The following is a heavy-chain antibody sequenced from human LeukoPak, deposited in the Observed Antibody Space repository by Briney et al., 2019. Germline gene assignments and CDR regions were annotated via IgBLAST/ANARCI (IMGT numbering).Heavy chain of an antibody. D-gene: IGHD3-22*01. Sequence: GGSLRLSCAASGFTLSSYAMSWVRQAPGKGLEWVSAISGSGGSTYYADSVKGRFTISRDNSKNTLYLQMNGLRAEDTAVYYCAKDLYDSSGYFYYFDYWGQGTLVTVSS. CDR3: AKDLYDSSGYFYYFDY. CDR1: GFTLSSYA. J-gene: IGHJ4*02. CDR2: ISGSGGST. V-gene: IGHV3-23*01.